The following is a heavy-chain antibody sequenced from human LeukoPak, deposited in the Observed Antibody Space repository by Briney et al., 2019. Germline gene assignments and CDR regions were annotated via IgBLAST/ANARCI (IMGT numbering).Heavy chain of an antibody. D-gene: IGHD1-26*01. V-gene: IGHV1-69*05. Sequence: SVKVSCKDSGGTFSSYAISWVRQAPGQGLEWMGRIIPIFGTANYAQKFQGRVTITTDESTSTAYMELSSLRSEDTAVYYCARDIVGAEWRGYFDYWGQGTLVTVSS. CDR2: IIPIFGTA. CDR1: GGTFSSYA. CDR3: ARDIVGAEWRGYFDY. J-gene: IGHJ4*02.